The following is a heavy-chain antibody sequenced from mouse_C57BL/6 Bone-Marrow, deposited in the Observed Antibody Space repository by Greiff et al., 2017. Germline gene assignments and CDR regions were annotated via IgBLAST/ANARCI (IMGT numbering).Heavy chain of an antibody. V-gene: IGHV1-82*01. CDR1: GYAFSSSW. CDR2: IYPGDGVT. J-gene: IGHJ2*01. CDR3: ARGGPYYGSSFDY. D-gene: IGHD1-1*01. Sequence: QVQLQQSGPELVKPGASVKISCKASGYAFSSSWMNWVKQRPGKGLEWIGRIYPGDGVTNYNGKFKGKATLTADKSSSTAYMQLSSLTSEDSAVYFCARGGPYYGSSFDYWGQGTTLTVSS.